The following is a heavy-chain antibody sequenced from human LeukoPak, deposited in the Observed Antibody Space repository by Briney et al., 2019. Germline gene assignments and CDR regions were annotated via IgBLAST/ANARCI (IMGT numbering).Heavy chain of an antibody. CDR2: ISSSGSST. D-gene: IGHD6-19*01. V-gene: IGHV3-11*01. CDR3: VRSSTGSLGGS. CDR1: GFTFSDYN. Sequence: PGGSLRLSCAASGFTFSDYNMSWFRQAPGKGLEWVTYISSSGSSTYYADSVKGRFTISRDNARNSLYLQMNSLRAEDTAVYYCVRSSTGSLGGSWGQGTLVTVSS. J-gene: IGHJ5*02.